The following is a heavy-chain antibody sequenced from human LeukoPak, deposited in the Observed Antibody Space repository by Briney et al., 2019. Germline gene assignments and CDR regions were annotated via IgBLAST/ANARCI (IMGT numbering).Heavy chain of an antibody. Sequence: PGGTLRLSCAASGFTFNTYGMSWVRQAPGKGLEWVSALSGSGGSTYYADSVKGRFTVSRDNSKSTLYLQMNSLRGDDTAVYYCAKVGEYYGSGSLNWFDSWGQGTMVTVSS. CDR1: GFTFNTYG. D-gene: IGHD3-10*01. CDR2: LSGSGGST. V-gene: IGHV3-23*01. CDR3: AKVGEYYGSGSLNWFDS. J-gene: IGHJ5*01.